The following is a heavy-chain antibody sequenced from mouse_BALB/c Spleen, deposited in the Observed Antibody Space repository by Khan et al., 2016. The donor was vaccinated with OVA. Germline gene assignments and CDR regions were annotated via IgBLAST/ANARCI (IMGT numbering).Heavy chain of an antibody. CDR2: IAPANGNT. CDR3: AHTTLDPRFFEV. Sequence: VQLQQSGAELVKPGASVRLSCTASGFNIKDTYIHWVKQRPEQGLEWIGRIAPANGNTKYDPKFQDKATITLDTSSNTSYLLLSSLTSEDTAVYDCAHTTLDPRFFEVWGAGTTVTVSS. V-gene: IGHV14-3*02. CDR1: GFNIKDTY. J-gene: IGHJ1*01.